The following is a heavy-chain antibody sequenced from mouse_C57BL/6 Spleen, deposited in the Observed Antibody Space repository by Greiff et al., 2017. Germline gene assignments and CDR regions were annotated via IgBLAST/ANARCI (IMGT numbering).Heavy chain of an antibody. CDR3: TGRNYGAY. D-gene: IGHD2-1*01. CDR1: GFNIKDDY. V-gene: IGHV14-4*01. CDR2: IDPENGDT. Sequence: EVQLQQSGAELVRPGASVKLSCSASGFNIKDDYMHWVKQRPEQGLEWIGWIDPENGDTEYASKFQGKATITADTSSNTAYLQLSSLTSEDAAVYYCTGRNYGAYWGQGTLVTVSA. J-gene: IGHJ3*01.